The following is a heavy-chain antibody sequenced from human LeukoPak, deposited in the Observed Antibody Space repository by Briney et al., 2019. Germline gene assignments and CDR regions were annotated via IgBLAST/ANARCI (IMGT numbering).Heavy chain of an antibody. CDR1: GGSISSYY. J-gene: IGHJ4*02. Sequence: SETLSLTCTVSGGSISSYYWSWVRQPPGKGLEWIGEIYHRGSTNYNPSLKSRVTISVDKSKNQFSLNLRSVTAADTAVYYCARLGASGSYNPFDYWGQGTLVTVSS. CDR2: IYHRGST. CDR3: ARLGASGSYNPFDY. V-gene: IGHV4-59*12. D-gene: IGHD3-10*01.